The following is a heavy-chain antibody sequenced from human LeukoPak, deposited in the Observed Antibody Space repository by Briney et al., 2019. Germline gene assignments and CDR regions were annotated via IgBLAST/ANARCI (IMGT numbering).Heavy chain of an antibody. CDR2: ISTRSDAK. J-gene: IGHJ4*01. CDR1: GFTFSSYG. V-gene: IGHV3-23*01. D-gene: IGHD1-7*01. Sequence: GGSLRLSCAASGFTFSSYGMSWVRQAPGKGLEWVPVISTRSDAKYYADSVKGRFTVSRDNSKNTLYLQMNSLSAEDTAVYYCAKLRLTGTTDFFDYWGQGTLVTVSS. CDR3: AKLRLTGTTDFFDY.